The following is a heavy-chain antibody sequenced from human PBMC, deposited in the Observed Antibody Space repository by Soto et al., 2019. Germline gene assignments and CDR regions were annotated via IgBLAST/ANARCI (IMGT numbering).Heavy chain of an antibody. D-gene: IGHD3-9*01. J-gene: IGHJ5*01. V-gene: IGHV4-30-4*01. CDR3: ASPSLDFEMSS. CDR2: IYFDGNA. Sequence: SETLSLTCSVSGASLSSGEHYWNWIRQPPGKGLEWIGYIYFDGNAYYHPSLKSRVTISMDMSKNQFSLRMTSVTAADTAVFYRASPSLDFEMSSWGNGTLVTVSS. CDR1: GASLSSGEHY.